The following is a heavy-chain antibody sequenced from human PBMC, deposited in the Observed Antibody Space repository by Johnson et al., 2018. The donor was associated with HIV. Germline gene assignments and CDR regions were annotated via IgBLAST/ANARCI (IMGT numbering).Heavy chain of an antibody. CDR1: GFTFSSYA. Sequence: QVQLVESGGGVVQPGRSLRLSCAASGFTFSSYAMHWVRQAPGKGLEWVAVISYDGGNKYYADSVKGRFTISRDNSKNTLYLQMNSLRAEDTAVYYCAKDHPVVAERTGAFDIWGQGTMVTVSS. CDR3: AKDHPVVAERTGAFDI. V-gene: IGHV3-30*04. J-gene: IGHJ3*02. CDR2: ISYDGGNK. D-gene: IGHD2-15*01.